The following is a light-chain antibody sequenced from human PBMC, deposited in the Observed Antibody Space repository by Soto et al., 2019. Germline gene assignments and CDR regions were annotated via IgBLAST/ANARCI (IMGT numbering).Light chain of an antibody. J-gene: IGKJ2*01. CDR2: AAS. CDR3: QQSYSTPPEYT. Sequence: DIQMTQSPSSLSASVGDRVTITCRAGQSISTYLHWYQQKPGKAPKLLIYAASNLQSGVPSRFSGGXXXXXXXLTINSLQPEDSATYFCQQSYSTPPEYTFGRGTKVEI. V-gene: IGKV1-39*01. CDR1: QSISTY.